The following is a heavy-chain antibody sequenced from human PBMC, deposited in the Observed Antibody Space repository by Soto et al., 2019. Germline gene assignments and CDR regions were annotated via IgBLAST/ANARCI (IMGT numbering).Heavy chain of an antibody. CDR2: INHSGST. D-gene: IGHD3-10*01. J-gene: IGHJ6*02. CDR1: GGSFSGYY. CDR3: ARQRIITMVRGVKLYYYYYGMDV. V-gene: IGHV4-34*01. Sequence: SETLSLTCAVYGGSFSGYYWSWIRQPPGKGLEWIGEINHSGSTNYNPSLKSRVTISVDTSKNQFSLKLSSVTAADTAVYYCARQRIITMVRGVKLYYYYYGMDVWGQGTTVTVSS.